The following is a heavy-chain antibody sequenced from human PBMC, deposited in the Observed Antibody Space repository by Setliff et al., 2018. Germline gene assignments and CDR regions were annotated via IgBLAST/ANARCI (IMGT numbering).Heavy chain of an antibody. Sequence: SETLSLTCAVSGFSISSGYYWGCIRQPPWRGLEWIVNIHHSGKAPYNPSLKSRVTMSVDTSKNHVSLKLSSVTAADTAVYYCARAHTWSLPNDNSGYPGWFDSWGQGTLVTVSS. V-gene: IGHV4-38-2*01. D-gene: IGHD3-22*01. J-gene: IGHJ5*01. CDR2: IHHSGKA. CDR1: GFSISSGYY. CDR3: ARAHTWSLPNDNSGYPGWFDS.